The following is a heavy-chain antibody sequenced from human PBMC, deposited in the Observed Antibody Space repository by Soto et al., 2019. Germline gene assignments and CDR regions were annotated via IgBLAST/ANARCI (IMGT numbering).Heavy chain of an antibody. CDR1: GYTFTNYA. Sequence: QVQLVQSGAEVKKPGASVKVSCKASGYTFTNYAISWVRQAPGQGLEWMGWISAYNGNTNYAQKLQGRVTMTPDTSTSSASMELRSLRSDDTAVYYCARAWFGDFVYYFDYWGQGTLGTVSS. CDR3: ARAWFGDFVYYFDY. J-gene: IGHJ4*02. CDR2: ISAYNGNT. V-gene: IGHV1-18*01. D-gene: IGHD3-10*01.